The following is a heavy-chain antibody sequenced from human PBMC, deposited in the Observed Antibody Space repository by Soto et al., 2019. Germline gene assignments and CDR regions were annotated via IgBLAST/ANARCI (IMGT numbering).Heavy chain of an antibody. Sequence: ASVKVSCKASGYTFTSYYMHWVRQAPGQGLEWMGIINPSGGSTSYAQKFQGRVTMTRDTSTSTVYMELSSLRSEDTAVYYCARGSGLAYYYGSGVPFDYWGQGTLVTVSS. CDR3: ARGSGLAYYYGSGVPFDY. CDR2: INPSGGST. J-gene: IGHJ4*02. CDR1: GYTFTSYY. D-gene: IGHD3-10*01. V-gene: IGHV1-46*01.